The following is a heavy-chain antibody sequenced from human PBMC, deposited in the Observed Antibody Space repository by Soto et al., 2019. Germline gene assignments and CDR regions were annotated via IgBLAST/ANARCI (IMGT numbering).Heavy chain of an antibody. CDR3: AKERHDYGDYGPNFDY. J-gene: IGHJ4*02. D-gene: IGHD4-17*01. Sequence: GGSLRLSCAASGFTFSSYGMHWVRQAPGKGLEWVAVISYDGSNKYYADSVKGRFTISRDNSKNTPYLQMNSLRAEDTAVYYCAKERHDYGDYGPNFDYWGQGTLVTVSS. CDR2: ISYDGSNK. V-gene: IGHV3-30*18. CDR1: GFTFSSYG.